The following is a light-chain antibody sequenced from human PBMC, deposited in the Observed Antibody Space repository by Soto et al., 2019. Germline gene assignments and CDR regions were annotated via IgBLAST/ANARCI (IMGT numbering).Light chain of an antibody. V-gene: IGKV1-5*01. Sequence: DIPMTQSPSTPSASVGDRVTIPCRASQTINNQLAWYQQKPGKAPKLLIYDVSTLEGGVPSRFSGSGSGTEFTLTISTLQPDDFATYSCQHYNSYWKMFGQGTKVDI. CDR2: DVS. J-gene: IGKJ1*01. CDR3: QHYNSYWKM. CDR1: QTINNQ.